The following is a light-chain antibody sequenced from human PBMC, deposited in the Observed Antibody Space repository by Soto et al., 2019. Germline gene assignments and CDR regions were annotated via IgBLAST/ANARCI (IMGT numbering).Light chain of an antibody. CDR1: QSFTSTS. V-gene: IGKV3-15*01. CDR2: GAS. J-gene: IGKJ1*01. CDR3: QQYNNWWT. Sequence: EIVLTQSPVTLSLSPGERATLSCRASQSFTSTSLAWYQQKPGQAPRLLIYGASTRATGIPARFSGSGSGTEFTLTISSLQSEDFAVYYCQQYNNWWTFGQGTKVDIK.